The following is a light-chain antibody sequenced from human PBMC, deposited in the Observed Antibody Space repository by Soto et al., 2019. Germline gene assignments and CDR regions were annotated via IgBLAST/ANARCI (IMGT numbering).Light chain of an antibody. CDR1: QSISSN. J-gene: IGKJ4*01. V-gene: IGKV3-11*01. Sequence: EIVMTQSPATLSVSPGERATLSCRASQSISSNLAWYQQKLGQAPRLLIYDASNRATGIPARFSGSGSGTDFTLNISSLEPEDFAVYYCQQRGNWSPLTFGGGTKVDIK. CDR2: DAS. CDR3: QQRGNWSPLT.